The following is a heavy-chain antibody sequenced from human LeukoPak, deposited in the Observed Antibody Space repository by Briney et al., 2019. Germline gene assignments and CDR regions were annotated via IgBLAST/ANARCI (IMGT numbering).Heavy chain of an antibody. CDR1: GFTFSSYW. Sequence: GGSLRLSCAASGFTFSSYWMSWVRQAPGKGLERVANIKQDGSEKYYVDSVKGRFTISRDNAKNSLYLQMNSLRAEDTAVYYCATTMVRGVMGNYYYYGMDVWGQGTTVTVSS. J-gene: IGHJ6*02. V-gene: IGHV3-7*05. D-gene: IGHD3-10*01. CDR3: ATTMVRGVMGNYYYYGMDV. CDR2: IKQDGSEK.